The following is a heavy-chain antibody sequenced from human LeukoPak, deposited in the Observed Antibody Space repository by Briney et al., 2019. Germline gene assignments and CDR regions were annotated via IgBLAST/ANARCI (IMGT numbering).Heavy chain of an antibody. Sequence: PSQTLSLTCAVSGGSISSGGYSWSWIRQPPGKGLEWIGYIYHSGSTYYNPSLKSRVTISVDRSKNQFSLKLSSVTAADTAVYYCARHEIAAAGVDYWGQGTLVTVSS. CDR2: IYHSGST. J-gene: IGHJ4*02. CDR3: ARHEIAAAGVDY. CDR1: GGSISSGGYS. D-gene: IGHD6-13*01. V-gene: IGHV4-30-2*01.